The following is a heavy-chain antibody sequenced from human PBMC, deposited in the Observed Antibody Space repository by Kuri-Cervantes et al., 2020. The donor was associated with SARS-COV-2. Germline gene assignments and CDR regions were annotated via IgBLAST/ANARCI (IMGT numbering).Heavy chain of an antibody. J-gene: IGHJ4*02. V-gene: IGHV3-11*06. Sequence: GESLKISCAASGFTFSDYYMSWIRQAPGKGLEWVSYISSSSSYTNYADSVKGRFTISRDNAKNSLYLQMNSLRAEDTAVYYCARGRYDFDYWGQGTLVTVSS. CDR2: ISSSSSYT. CDR3: ARGRYDFDY. D-gene: IGHD3-22*01. CDR1: GFTFSDYY.